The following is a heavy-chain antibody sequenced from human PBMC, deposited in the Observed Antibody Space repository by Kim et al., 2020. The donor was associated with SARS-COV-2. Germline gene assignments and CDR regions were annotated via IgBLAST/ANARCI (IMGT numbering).Heavy chain of an antibody. Sequence: GGSLRLSCAASGFAFSDHYMDWVRQAPGKGLEWVGRIRNKANGYTTEYAASAKGRFTISRDDSTNSPYLQMTSLKTEDTAVYYCASIYYNGRDYWGQGTL. CDR2: IRNKANGYTT. CDR3: ASIYYNGRDY. D-gene: IGHD3-10*01. CDR1: GFAFSDHY. J-gene: IGHJ4*02. V-gene: IGHV3-72*01.